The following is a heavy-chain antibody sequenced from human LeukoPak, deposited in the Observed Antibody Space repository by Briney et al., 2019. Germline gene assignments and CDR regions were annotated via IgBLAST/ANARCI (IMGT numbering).Heavy chain of an antibody. D-gene: IGHD2-21*02. CDR3: AKAECGGDCSGAFDI. J-gene: IGHJ3*02. V-gene: IGHV3-23*01. CDR2: ISGSGGNT. Sequence: GGSLRLSCAASGFTFSSYAMSWVRQAPGRGLEWVSAISGSGGNTYYADSMKGRFTISRDNSKNTLYLQMNSLRAEDTAVYYCAKAECGGDCSGAFDIWGQGTMVTVSS. CDR1: GFTFSSYA.